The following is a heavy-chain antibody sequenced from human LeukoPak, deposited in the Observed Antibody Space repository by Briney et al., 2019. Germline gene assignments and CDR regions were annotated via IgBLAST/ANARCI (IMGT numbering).Heavy chain of an antibody. CDR2: ISGSGGST. Sequence: GGSLRLSCAAPGFTFSSYAMSWVRQAPGKGLEWVSTISGSGGSTYYADSVKGRFTISRDNSKNTLYLQMNSLRAEDTAVYYCAKTAAAARGYFDYWGQGALVTVSS. CDR1: GFTFSSYA. J-gene: IGHJ4*02. CDR3: AKTAAAARGYFDY. V-gene: IGHV3-23*01. D-gene: IGHD6-13*01.